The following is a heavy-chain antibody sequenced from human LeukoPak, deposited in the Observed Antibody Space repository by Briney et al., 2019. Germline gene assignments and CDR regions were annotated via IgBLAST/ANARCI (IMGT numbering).Heavy chain of an antibody. CDR3: ARALTTGTKGYYLDY. Sequence: PGGSLRLYCAASAFTFSEYWMHWVRQDPGKGLVWVSRINSDGSGISYADSVKGRFTISRDNTKNTLYLQMNSLRDEDTAVYHCARALTTGTKGYYLDYWGQGTLVTFSS. CDR1: AFTFSEYW. CDR2: INSDGSGI. V-gene: IGHV3-74*01. J-gene: IGHJ4*02. D-gene: IGHD1-1*01.